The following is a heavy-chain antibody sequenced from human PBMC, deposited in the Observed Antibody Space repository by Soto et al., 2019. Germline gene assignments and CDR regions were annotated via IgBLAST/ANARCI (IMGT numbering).Heavy chain of an antibody. D-gene: IGHD2-15*01. Sequence: GGSLRLSCAASGFTFSSYAMSWVRQAPGKGLEWVSAISGSGGSTYYADSVKGRFTISRDNSKNTLYLQMNSLRAEDTAVYYCAKDPTSIYCSGGSCHFDYWGQGTLVTVYS. CDR3: AKDPTSIYCSGGSCHFDY. CDR2: ISGSGGST. V-gene: IGHV3-23*01. J-gene: IGHJ4*02. CDR1: GFTFSSYA.